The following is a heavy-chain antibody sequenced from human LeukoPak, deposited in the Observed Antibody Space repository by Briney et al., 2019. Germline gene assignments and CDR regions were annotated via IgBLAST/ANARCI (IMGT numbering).Heavy chain of an antibody. CDR2: IYYSGST. J-gene: IGHJ4*02. D-gene: IGHD6-19*01. CDR3: ARGFLSGWTTTVDY. Sequence: SETLSLTCTVSGGSISSYYWSWIRQPPGKGLDWIGYIYYSGSTNYNPSLKSRVTISVDTSKNQFSLKLSSVTAADTAVYYCARGFLSGWTTTVDYWGQGTLVTVSS. V-gene: IGHV4-59*01. CDR1: GGSISSYY.